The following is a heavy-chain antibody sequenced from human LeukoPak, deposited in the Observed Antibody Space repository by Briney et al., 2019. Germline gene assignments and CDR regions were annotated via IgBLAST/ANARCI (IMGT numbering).Heavy chain of an antibody. D-gene: IGHD4-17*01. CDR2: IIPIFGTA. CDR1: GGTFSSYA. Sequence: GASVKVSCKASGGTFSSYAISWVRQAPGQGLEWMGGIIPIFGTANYAQKFQGRVTITTDESTSTAYMELSSLRSEDTAVYYCARDSSDYGDYGYYYYGMDVWGQGTTVTVSS. CDR3: ARDSSDYGDYGYYYYGMDV. J-gene: IGHJ6*02. V-gene: IGHV1-69*05.